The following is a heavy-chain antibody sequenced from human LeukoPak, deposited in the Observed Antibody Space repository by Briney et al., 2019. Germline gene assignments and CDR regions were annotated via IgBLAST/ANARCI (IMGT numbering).Heavy chain of an antibody. D-gene: IGHD3-22*01. CDR2: IRSKANNYAT. CDR1: GFTFSGSA. J-gene: IGHJ4*02. Sequence: PGGSLRLSCVVSGFTFSGSAVHWVRQASGKGLEWVGRIRSKANNYATAYAASAKGRFTISRDDSKNTAYLQMSSLKTEDTAVYYCTGDNFDSSVKFDYWGQGTLVTVSS. V-gene: IGHV3-73*01. CDR3: TGDNFDSSVKFDY.